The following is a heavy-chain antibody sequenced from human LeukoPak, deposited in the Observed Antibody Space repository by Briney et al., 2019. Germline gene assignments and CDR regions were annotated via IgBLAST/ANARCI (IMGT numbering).Heavy chain of an antibody. CDR1: GGSISSSSYY. J-gene: IGHJ4*02. CDR3: AGHKAGHSSSPLFDY. V-gene: IGHV4-39*07. Sequence: PSETLSLTCTVSGGSISSSSYYWGWIRQPPGKGLEWIGSIYYSGSTYYNPSLKSRVTISVDTSKNQFSLKLSSVTAADTAVYYCAGHKAGHSSSPLFDYWGQGTLVTVSS. D-gene: IGHD6-6*01. CDR2: IYYSGST.